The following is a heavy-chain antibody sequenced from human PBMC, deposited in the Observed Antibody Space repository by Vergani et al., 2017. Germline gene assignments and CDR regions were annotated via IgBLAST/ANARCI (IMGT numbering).Heavy chain of an antibody. CDR3: VRDSRTYTSGTDGMAV. V-gene: IGHV3-48*04. CDR2: ISSSSSTI. D-gene: IGHD3-10*01. Sequence: EVQLVESGGGLVQPGGSLRLSCAASGFTFSSYSMNWVRQAPGKGLEWVSYISSSSSTIYYADSVKGRFTISRDNAKNSLYLQMDSLRVEDTASYFCVRDSRTYTSGTDGMAVWGQGTTVTVSS. CDR1: GFTFSSYS. J-gene: IGHJ6*02.